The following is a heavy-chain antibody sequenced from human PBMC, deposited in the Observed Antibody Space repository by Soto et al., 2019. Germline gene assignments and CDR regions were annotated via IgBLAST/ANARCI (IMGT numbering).Heavy chain of an antibody. D-gene: IGHD3-16*01. CDR3: ATQWRGINWFDP. V-gene: IGHV1-3*01. CDR2: INAGNGNT. J-gene: IGHJ5*02. Sequence: ASVKISCKASGYTFTSYAMHWVRQAPGQRLEWMGWINAGNGNTKYSQKFQGRVTITRDTSASTAYMELSSLRSEDTAVYYCATQWRGINWFDPWGQGTLVTVSS. CDR1: GYTFTSYA.